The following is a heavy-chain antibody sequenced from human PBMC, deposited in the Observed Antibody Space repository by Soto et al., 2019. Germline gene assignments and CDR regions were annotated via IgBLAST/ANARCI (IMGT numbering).Heavy chain of an antibody. CDR2: INPKTGGT. Sequence: QVQLLQSGAEVKKPGTSVRVSCKASGYIFSGYYIHWLRQAPGQGLERMGWINPKTGGTKYTQKFQGRVTMTRDTSSSTAYMELSSLTSDDSAVYYCARDEIQLWFEGPPFDYWGQGTLVTVSS. D-gene: IGHD5-18*01. CDR3: ARDEIQLWFEGPPFDY. J-gene: IGHJ4*02. CDR1: GYIFSGYY. V-gene: IGHV1-2*02.